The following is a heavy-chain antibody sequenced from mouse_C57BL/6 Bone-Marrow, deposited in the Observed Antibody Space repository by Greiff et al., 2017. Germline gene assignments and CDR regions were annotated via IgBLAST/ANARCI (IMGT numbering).Heavy chain of an antibody. CDR2: IYPGDGDT. J-gene: IGHJ2*01. V-gene: IGHV1-80*01. CDR3: ARNYGNYLTDY. D-gene: IGHD2-1*01. Sequence: VKLQESGAELVKPGASVKISCKASGYAFSSYWMNWVKQRPGKGLEWIGQIYPGDGDTNYNGKFKGKATLTADKSSSTAYMQLISLTSEDSAVYFCARNYGNYLTDYGGQGTTLTVSS. CDR1: GYAFSSYW.